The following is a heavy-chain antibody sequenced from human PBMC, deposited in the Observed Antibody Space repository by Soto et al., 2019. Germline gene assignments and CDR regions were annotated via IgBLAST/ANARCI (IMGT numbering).Heavy chain of an antibody. J-gene: IGHJ4*02. CDR2: ISGSGGST. D-gene: IGHD3-22*01. CDR1: GFTFSSYA. Sequence: EVQLLESGGGLVQPGGSLRLSCAASGFTFSSYAMSWVRHAPGKGLEWVSAISGSGGSTYYADSVKGRFTISRDNSKNTLYLQMNSLRAEDTAVYYCAKDLNYYDSSGYYRANDYWGQGTLVTVSS. V-gene: IGHV3-23*01. CDR3: AKDLNYYDSSGYYRANDY.